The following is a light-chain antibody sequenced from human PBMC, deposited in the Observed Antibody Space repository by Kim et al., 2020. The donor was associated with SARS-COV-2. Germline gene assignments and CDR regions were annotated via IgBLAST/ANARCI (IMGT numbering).Light chain of an antibody. CDR1: FSNIETHS. J-gene: IGLJ1*01. CDR3: AAWDDSLNCQV. V-gene: IGLV1-44*01. Sequence: QSVLTQPPSASGTPGQTVTMSCSGGFSNIETHSVNWYQQVPGTAPKLLIYDDNQRLSGVPDRFSGSKSGSSASLAISGLQSEDEADYYCAAWDDSLNCQVFGTGTKVTVL. CDR2: DDN.